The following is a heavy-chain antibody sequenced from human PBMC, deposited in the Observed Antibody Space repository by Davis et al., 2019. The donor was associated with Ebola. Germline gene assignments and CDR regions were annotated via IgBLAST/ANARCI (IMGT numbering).Heavy chain of an antibody. Sequence: ESLKNSRAASGFAFSTYAMSWVRQAPGEGLEGVSGITGSGYNTYYADSVKGRFTISGDNSKNTLYLQMNSLRAEDTALYYCAKVGEYYDFWSGYSPFDSWGQGTLVTVSS. CDR3: AKVGEYYDFWSGYSPFDS. V-gene: IGHV3-23*01. J-gene: IGHJ4*02. CDR1: GFAFSTYA. D-gene: IGHD3-3*01. CDR2: ITGSGYNT.